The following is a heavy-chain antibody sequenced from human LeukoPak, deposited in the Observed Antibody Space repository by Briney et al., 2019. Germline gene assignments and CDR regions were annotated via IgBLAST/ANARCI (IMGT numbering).Heavy chain of an antibody. Sequence: ASVKVSCKASGYTFTSYGISWVRQAPGQGLEWMGWISAYNGNTNYAQKLQGRVTMTTDTSTSTAYMELRSLRSDDTAVYYCARDLGRSGSYENSDYWGQGTLVTVSS. V-gene: IGHV1-18*01. CDR3: ARDLGRSGSYENSDY. D-gene: IGHD1-26*01. J-gene: IGHJ4*02. CDR1: GYTFTSYG. CDR2: ISAYNGNT.